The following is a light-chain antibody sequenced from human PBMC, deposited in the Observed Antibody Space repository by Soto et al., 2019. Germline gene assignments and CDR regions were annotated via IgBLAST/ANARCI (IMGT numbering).Light chain of an antibody. V-gene: IGKV1-33*01. Sequence: DIQMTQSPSSLSASVGDRVTITCQASQDITLYLNWYQHKPGKAPNLLIHDVSTLEPGVPGRFSGRGFGTTFTLTITNLQPEDVATYYCQQYDSRPNTFGQGTRLEIK. CDR3: QQYDSRPNT. CDR1: QDITLY. J-gene: IGKJ5*01. CDR2: DVS.